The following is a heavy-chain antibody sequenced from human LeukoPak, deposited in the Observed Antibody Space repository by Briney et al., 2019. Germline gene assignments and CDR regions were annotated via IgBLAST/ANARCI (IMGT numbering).Heavy chain of an antibody. CDR3: ARKIYEDYHDSSGSDNWFDP. CDR1: GGSFSGYY. V-gene: IGHV4-34*01. Sequence: PSETLSLTCAVYGGSFSGYYWSWIRQPPGKGLEWIGEINHSGSTNYNPSLKSRVTISVDTSKNQFSLKLSSVTAADTAVYYCARKIYEDYHDSSGSDNWFDPWGQGTLVTVSS. CDR2: INHSGST. J-gene: IGHJ5*02. D-gene: IGHD3-22*01.